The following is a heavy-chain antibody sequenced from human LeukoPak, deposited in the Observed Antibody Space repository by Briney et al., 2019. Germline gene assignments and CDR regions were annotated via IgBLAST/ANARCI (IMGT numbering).Heavy chain of an antibody. CDR1: GYSISSGYY. CDR3: AREGDYYDSSGYRRRDLDY. D-gene: IGHD3-22*01. J-gene: IGHJ4*02. V-gene: IGHV4-38-2*02. CDR2: IYHSGRT. Sequence: SETLSLTCTVSGYSISSGYYWGWIRPPPGMGLEWIGSIYHSGRTYYNPSLKRRVTISVDTSNNQFSLKLNSVTAADTAVYYCAREGDYYDSSGYRRRDLDYWGQGTLVTVSS.